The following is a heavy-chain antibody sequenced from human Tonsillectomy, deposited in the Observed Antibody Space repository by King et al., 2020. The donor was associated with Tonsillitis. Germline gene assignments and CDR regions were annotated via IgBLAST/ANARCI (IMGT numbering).Heavy chain of an antibody. CDR1: GFTFSSYA. CDR2: ISYDGSNK. D-gene: IGHD1-26*01. V-gene: IGHV3-30*04. CDR3: AREDSRIVGATTGNWFDP. J-gene: IGHJ5*02. Sequence: VQLVESGGGVVQPGRSLRLSCAASGFTFSSYAMHWVRQAPGKGLEWVAVISYDGSNKYYADSVKGRFTISRDNSKNTLHLQMNSLRAEDTAVYYCAREDSRIVGATTGNWFDPWGQGTLVTVSS.